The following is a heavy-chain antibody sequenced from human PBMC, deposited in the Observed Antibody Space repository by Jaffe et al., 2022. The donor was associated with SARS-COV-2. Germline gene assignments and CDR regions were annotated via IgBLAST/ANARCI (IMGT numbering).Heavy chain of an antibody. J-gene: IGHJ6*02. D-gene: IGHD3-10*02. Sequence: EVQLVDSGGGLVQPGGSLTLSCAASGFIFSNYWMSWVRQAPGKGLEWVARIKQDGSEKHYVDSVKGRLTISRDNTGNSLYLQMNSLRAEDTAVYYCVRVQLFYQYHGLDVWGQGTTVTVSS. V-gene: IGHV3-7*03. CDR1: GFIFSNYW. CDR3: VRVQLFYQYHGLDV. CDR2: IKQDGSEK.